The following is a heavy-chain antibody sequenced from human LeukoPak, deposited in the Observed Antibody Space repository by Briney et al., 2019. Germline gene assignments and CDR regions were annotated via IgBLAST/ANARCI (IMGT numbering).Heavy chain of an antibody. D-gene: IGHD3-16*01. V-gene: IGHV3-21*06. Sequence: GGSLRLSCAASGVAFSDCSMNWVRQAPGKGLEWISAITSDSNLIYYADSMRGRITISRDNAENSVYLQMNGLRAEDTAIYYCASGGATVWGYWGQGALVIVSS. CDR1: GVAFSDCS. CDR2: ITSDSNLI. CDR3: ASGGATVWGY. J-gene: IGHJ4*02.